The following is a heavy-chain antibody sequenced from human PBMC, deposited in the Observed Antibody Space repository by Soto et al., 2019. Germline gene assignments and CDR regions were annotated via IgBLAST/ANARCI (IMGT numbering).Heavy chain of an antibody. CDR1: GGSFSGYY. V-gene: IGHV4-34*01. CDR2: INHRGSI. J-gene: IGHJ6*02. D-gene: IGHD2-15*01. Sequence: QVQLQQWGAGLLKPSETLSLNCAVYGGSFSGYYWSWIRQPPGKGLEWIGEINHRGSINYNPSLTNRVTMSVDTSKNQFSLKLNSVTAADTAVFYSARGSRLRIPAASGRDYYYHGLDVWGQGTAVTVSS. CDR3: ARGSRLRIPAASGRDYYYHGLDV.